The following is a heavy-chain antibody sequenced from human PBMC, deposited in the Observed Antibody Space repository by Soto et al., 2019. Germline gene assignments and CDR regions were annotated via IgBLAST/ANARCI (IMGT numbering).Heavy chain of an antibody. J-gene: IGHJ6*02. CDR2: ISGSGGST. V-gene: IGHV3-23*01. CDR3: TTDRSSHYDFWRYGMDV. Sequence: GGSLRLSCAASGFTFSSYAMSWVRQAPGKGLEWVSAISGSGGSTYYADSVKGRFTISRDNSKNTLYLQMSRLRAEDTAVYYCTTDRSSHYDFWRYGMDVWGQGTTVTVSS. CDR1: GFTFSSYA. D-gene: IGHD3-3*01.